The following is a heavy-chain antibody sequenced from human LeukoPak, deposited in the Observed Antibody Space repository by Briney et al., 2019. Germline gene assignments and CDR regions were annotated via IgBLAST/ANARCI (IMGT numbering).Heavy chain of an antibody. CDR2: VYYSGST. Sequence: SETLSLTCTVSGGSISSSSYYWVWIRQPPGKGLEWIGSVYYSGSTYYNTSLQSRVTISVDTSKNQFSLKLSSVTAADTAVYYCARQSGYSSSSVRYWGQGALVTVSS. V-gene: IGHV4-39*01. D-gene: IGHD6-6*01. CDR3: ARQSGYSSSSVRY. J-gene: IGHJ4*02. CDR1: GGSISSSSYY.